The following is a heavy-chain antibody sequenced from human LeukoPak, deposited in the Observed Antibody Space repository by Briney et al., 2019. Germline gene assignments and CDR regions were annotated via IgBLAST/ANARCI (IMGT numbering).Heavy chain of an antibody. Sequence: SETLSLTCTVTGAAISSYYWSWIRQPPGKGLEWIGYIYYSGSTKYNPSLKSRVSISADTSKTQFSLKLSSVIAGDTAVYYCARVHYGDNSMDVWGKGTTVTVSS. J-gene: IGHJ6*03. CDR1: GAAISSYY. CDR3: ARVHYGDNSMDV. D-gene: IGHD4-17*01. V-gene: IGHV4-59*01. CDR2: IYYSGST.